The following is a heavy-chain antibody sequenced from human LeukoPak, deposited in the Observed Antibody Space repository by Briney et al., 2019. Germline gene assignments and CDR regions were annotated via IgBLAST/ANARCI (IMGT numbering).Heavy chain of an antibody. V-gene: IGHV3-48*04. CDR1: GFTFSSYS. J-gene: IGHJ4*02. Sequence: GGSLRLSCAASGFTFSSYSMNWVRQAPGKGLEWVSYISSSSSTIYYADSVKGRFTISRDNAKNSLYLQMSSLRAEDTAVYYCARSVRYCSSTSCPFDYWGQGTLVTVSS. CDR2: ISSSSSTI. CDR3: ARSVRYCSSTSCPFDY. D-gene: IGHD2-2*01.